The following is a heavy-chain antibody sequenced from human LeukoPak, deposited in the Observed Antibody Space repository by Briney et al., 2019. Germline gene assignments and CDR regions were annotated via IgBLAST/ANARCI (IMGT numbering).Heavy chain of an antibody. J-gene: IGHJ6*02. CDR1: GYTFTGYY. Sequence: ASVKVSCKASGYTFTGYYMHWVRQAPGQGLEWMGWINPNSGGTYFAQKFQGRVTMTRDTSISTAYMELSRLTSDDTAVYYCARLWGDGESNYYYYGMDVWGQGTTVTVSS. CDR2: INPNSGGT. V-gene: IGHV1-2*02. CDR3: ARLWGDGESNYYYYGMDV. D-gene: IGHD3-10*01.